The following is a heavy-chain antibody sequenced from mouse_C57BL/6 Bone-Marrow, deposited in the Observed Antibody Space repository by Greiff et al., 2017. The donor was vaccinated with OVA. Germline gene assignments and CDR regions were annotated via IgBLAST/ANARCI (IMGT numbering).Heavy chain of an antibody. CDR1: GYTFTSYW. V-gene: IGHV1-69*01. CDR3: ASLHYYGSSWGYFDV. Sequence: QVQLQQPGAELVMPGASVKLSCKASGYTFTSYWMHWVKQRPGQGLEWIGEIDPSDSYTNYNQKFKGKSTLTVDKSSSTAYMQLSSLTSEDSAVYYCASLHYYGSSWGYFDVWGTGTTVTGSS. J-gene: IGHJ1*03. CDR2: IDPSDSYT. D-gene: IGHD1-1*01.